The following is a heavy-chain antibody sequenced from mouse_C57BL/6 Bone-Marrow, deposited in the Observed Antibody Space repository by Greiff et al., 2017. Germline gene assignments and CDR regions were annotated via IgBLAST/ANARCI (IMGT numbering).Heavy chain of an antibody. CDR3: ARGGGRGYFDV. CDR1: GYAFSSSW. CDR2: IYPGDGDT. D-gene: IGHD3-3*01. J-gene: IGHJ1*03. V-gene: IGHV1-82*01. Sequence: VQLQQSGPELVKPGASVKISCKASGYAFSSSWMNWVKQRPGKGLEWIGRIYPGDGDTNYNGKFKGKATLTADKSSSTAYMQLSSLTSEDSAVYFGARGGGRGYFDVWGTGTTVTVSS.